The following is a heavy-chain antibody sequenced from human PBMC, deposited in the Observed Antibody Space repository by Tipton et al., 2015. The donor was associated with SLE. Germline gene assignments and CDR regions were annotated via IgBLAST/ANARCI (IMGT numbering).Heavy chain of an antibody. J-gene: IGHJ6*03. CDR2: IYYSGST. CDR1: GGSISSGGYY. D-gene: IGHD6-19*01. CDR3: ARGGVHSSGKDYYYYMDV. V-gene: IGHV4-61*08. Sequence: TLSLTCTVSGGSISSGGYYWSWIRQHPGKGLEWIGYIYYSGSTNYNPSLKSRVTISVDTSKNQFSLKLSSVTAADTAVYYCARGGVHSSGKDYYYYMDVWGKGTTVTVSS.